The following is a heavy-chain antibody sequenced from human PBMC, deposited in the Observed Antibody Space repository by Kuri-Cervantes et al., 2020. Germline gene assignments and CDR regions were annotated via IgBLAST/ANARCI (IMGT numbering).Heavy chain of an antibody. CDR1: GGSISSGDYY. CDR3: ARAGGRYCSGGSCYWGRGFDP. J-gene: IGHJ5*02. V-gene: IGHV4-30-4*01. D-gene: IGHD2-15*01. CDR2: IYYSGST. Sequence: SETLSLTCTVSGGSISSGDYYWSWIRQPPGKGLEWIGYIYYSGSTYYNPSLKSRVTISVDTSKNQFSLKLSSVTAADTAVYYCARAGGRYCSGGSCYWGRGFDPWGQGTLVTVSS.